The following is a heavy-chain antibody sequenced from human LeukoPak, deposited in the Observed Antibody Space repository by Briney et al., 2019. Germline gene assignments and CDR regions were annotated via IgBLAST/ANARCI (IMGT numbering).Heavy chain of an antibody. CDR2: INPNSGGT. Sequence: GASVKVSCKASGYTLTGYYMHWVRQAPGQGLEWMGWINPNSGGTNYAQKFQGRVTMTRDTSISTAYMELSRLRSDDTAVYYCARARGRYSSGWYYFDYWGQGTLVTVSS. V-gene: IGHV1-2*02. J-gene: IGHJ4*02. D-gene: IGHD6-19*01. CDR1: GYTLTGYY. CDR3: ARARGRYSSGWYYFDY.